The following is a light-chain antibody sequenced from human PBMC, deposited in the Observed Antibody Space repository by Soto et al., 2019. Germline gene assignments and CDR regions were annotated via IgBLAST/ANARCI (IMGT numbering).Light chain of an antibody. J-gene: IGKJ1*01. CDR3: QQYMSSVT. CDR2: GVS. Sequence: EIVLTQSPGSLSLSPGERATLSCRASQSVDSTFFAWYQKKPGQAPRLLMYGVSKRATGIPDRFSGSGSGTDFTLTISRLEPEDFAVYYCQQYMSSVTFGQGTMVKIK. CDR1: QSVDSTF. V-gene: IGKV3-20*01.